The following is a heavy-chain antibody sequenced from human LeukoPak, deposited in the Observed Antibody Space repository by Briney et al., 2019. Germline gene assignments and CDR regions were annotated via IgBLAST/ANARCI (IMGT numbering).Heavy chain of an antibody. CDR3: ARQRITMVRGAKPGTIYDY. J-gene: IGHJ4*02. V-gene: IGHV4-59*08. CDR2: IYYSGNT. CDR1: GGSISNYY. Sequence: SETLSLTCTVSGGSISNYYWSWIRQPPGKGLEWIGYIYYSGNTNYNPSLKSRVTISVDTSKNQFSLKLSSVTAADTAVYYCARQRITMVRGAKPGTIYDYWGQGTLVTVSS. D-gene: IGHD3-10*01.